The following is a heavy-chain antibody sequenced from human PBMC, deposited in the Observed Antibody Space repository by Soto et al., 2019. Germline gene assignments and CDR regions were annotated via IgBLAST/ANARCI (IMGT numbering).Heavy chain of an antibody. Sequence: GASVKVSCKTSGYTFSNYGITWVRQAPGQPLEWLGWISLYSDGTNYAQKFQGRVSMTTDTSTTTAYLELRSLRSDDTAVYYCARVVPGAEAWFGPWGQGTLVTVSS. CDR3: ARVVPGAEAWFGP. D-gene: IGHD2-2*01. CDR2: ISLYSDGT. J-gene: IGHJ5*02. CDR1: GYTFSNYG. V-gene: IGHV1-18*01.